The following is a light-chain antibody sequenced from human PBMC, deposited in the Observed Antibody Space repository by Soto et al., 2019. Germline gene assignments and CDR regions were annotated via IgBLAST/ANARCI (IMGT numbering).Light chain of an antibody. CDR3: GTWDSSLSAVV. J-gene: IGLJ2*01. CDR1: SSNIGSDY. CDR2: DNN. V-gene: IGLV1-51*01. Sequence: QSVLTQPPSVSAAPGQKVTISCSGSSSNIGSDYVSWYQQLPGTAPKILIYDNNKRPSGIPGRFSGSKSGTSATLGITGLQTGDEADYYCGTWDSSLSAVVFGGGTKLTVL.